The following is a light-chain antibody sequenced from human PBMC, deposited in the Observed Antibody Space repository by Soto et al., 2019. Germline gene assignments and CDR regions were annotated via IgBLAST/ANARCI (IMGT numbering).Light chain of an antibody. CDR2: WAS. V-gene: IGKV4-1*01. J-gene: IGKJ4*01. CDR1: QCVLYSSNNKNY. Sequence: DIVMTQSPDSLAVSLGERATINCKSSQCVLYSSNNKNYLAWYQQKPGQPPKLLIYWASTRESGVPDRFSGSGSGTDFTLTISSLQAEDVAVYYCQQYYSTPITFGGGTKVEL. CDR3: QQYYSTPIT.